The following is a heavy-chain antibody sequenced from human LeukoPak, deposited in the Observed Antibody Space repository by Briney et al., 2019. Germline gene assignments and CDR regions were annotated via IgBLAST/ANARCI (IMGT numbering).Heavy chain of an antibody. CDR2: ISYYGSNK. J-gene: IGHJ4*02. D-gene: IGHD5-18*01. CDR1: GFTFSSYA. CDR3: ARGGLMVTTRIDY. V-gene: IGHV3-30-3*01. Sequence: PGGSLRLSCAAPGFTFSSYAMHWVRQAPGKGLEWVAVISYYGSNKYLADAVKGRFTISRDNSNNTLYMQMNSLRAEDTAVYYCARGGLMVTTRIDYWGQGTLVTVSS.